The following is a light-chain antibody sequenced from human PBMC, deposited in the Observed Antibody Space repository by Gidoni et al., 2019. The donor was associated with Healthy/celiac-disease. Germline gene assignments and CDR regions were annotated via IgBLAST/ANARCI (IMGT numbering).Light chain of an antibody. CDR2: AAS. CDR3: QQSYSTPQT. J-gene: IGKJ2*01. CDR1: QSISSY. Sequence: DSQLTPSPSSLSASVGDRVTITGRASQSISSYLNWYQQKPGKAPKLLIYAASSLQSGVPSRFSGSGSGTDFTLTISSLQPEDFATYYCQQSYSTPQTFGQGTKLEIK. V-gene: IGKV1-39*01.